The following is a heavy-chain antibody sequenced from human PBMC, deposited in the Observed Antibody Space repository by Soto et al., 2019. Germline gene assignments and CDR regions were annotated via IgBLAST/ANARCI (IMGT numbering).Heavy chain of an antibody. V-gene: IGHV1-18*01. CDR2: VSTSNGNT. Sequence: ASVKVSCKASWDHFTPYPITCERQHPAQGLEWLGWVSTSNGNTNYARGLPGRVSITTDTSTSTSSLEVGNLRSDDTAGYYWACERSGWDFDNWG. CDR3: ACERSGWDFDN. CDR1: WDHFTPYP. D-gene: IGHD6-19*01. J-gene: IGHJ3*02.